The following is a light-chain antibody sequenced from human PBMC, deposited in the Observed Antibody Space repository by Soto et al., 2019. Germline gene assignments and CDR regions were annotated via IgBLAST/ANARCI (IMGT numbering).Light chain of an antibody. CDR3: SSYTSSSTPLV. V-gene: IGLV2-14*01. CDR2: EVS. Sequence: QSVLTQHASVSGSPGQSITISCTGTSSDVGGYNYVSWYQQHPGKAPKLMIYEVSNRPSGVSNRFSGSKSGNTASLTISGLQAEDEADYYCSSYTSSSTPLVFGTGTKVTVL. J-gene: IGLJ1*01. CDR1: SSDVGGYNY.